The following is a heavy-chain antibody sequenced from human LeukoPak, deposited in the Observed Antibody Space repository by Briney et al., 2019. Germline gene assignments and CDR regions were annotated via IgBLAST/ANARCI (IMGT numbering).Heavy chain of an antibody. CDR1: GGSISSYY. CDR3: AREEIRSWFDL. CDR2: IYYSGST. J-gene: IGHJ5*02. D-gene: IGHD5-24*01. Sequence: NPSETLSLTCTVSGGSISSYYWSWIRQPPGKGLEWIGYIYYSGSTNYNPSLKSRVTISVDTSKNQFSLKLSSVTAADTAVYYCAREEIRSWFDLWGQGTLVTVSS. V-gene: IGHV4-59*01.